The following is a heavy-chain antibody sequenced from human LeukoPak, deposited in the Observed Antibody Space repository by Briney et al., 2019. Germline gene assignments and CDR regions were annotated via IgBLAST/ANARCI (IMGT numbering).Heavy chain of an antibody. V-gene: IGHV3-30*02. J-gene: IGHJ4*02. CDR3: AKEDAIVRGDIWPLYYFDY. Sequence: GGSLRLSCAASGFTFDDYGLSWVRQAPGKGLEWVAFIRYDGSNKYYADSVKGRFTISRDNSKNTLYLQMNSLRAEDTAVYSCAKEDAIVRGDIWPLYYFDYWGQGTLVTVSS. CDR2: IRYDGSNK. CDR1: GFTFDDYG. D-gene: IGHD3-10*01.